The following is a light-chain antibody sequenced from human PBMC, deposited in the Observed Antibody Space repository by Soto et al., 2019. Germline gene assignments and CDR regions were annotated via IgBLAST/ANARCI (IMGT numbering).Light chain of an antibody. Sequence: DTVLTQSPGTLSLSPGERATLSCRASQSVGTYLAWYHQKPGQAPRLLIYGASTRATGIPDRFSGGGSGTDFTLTISRLEPEDFALYFCQQYNNWPFSFGQGTRLEIK. CDR3: QQYNNWPFS. CDR2: GAS. CDR1: QSVGTY. J-gene: IGKJ5*01. V-gene: IGKV3-11*01.